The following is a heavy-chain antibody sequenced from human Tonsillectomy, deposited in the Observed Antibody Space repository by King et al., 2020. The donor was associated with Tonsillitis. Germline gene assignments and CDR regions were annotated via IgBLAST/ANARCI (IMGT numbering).Heavy chain of an antibody. CDR3: AVRRDCSDSNCYNAFYI. Sequence: VQLVESGGGVVQPGTSLRLSCEVSAFTFRTYVLDWVRQAPGKGLEWVAVISYDGKNKGYAESVKGRFTISRDNSKNTLFMQLNSLRPEDTAVYYCAVRRDCSDSNCYNAFYIWGQGTMVTVSS. V-gene: IGHV3-30*04. CDR2: ISYDGKNK. CDR1: AFTFRTYV. J-gene: IGHJ3*02. D-gene: IGHD2-2*02.